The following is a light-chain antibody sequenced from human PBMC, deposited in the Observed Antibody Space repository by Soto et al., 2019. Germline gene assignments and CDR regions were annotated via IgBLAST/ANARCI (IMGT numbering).Light chain of an antibody. V-gene: IGKV3-20*01. Sequence: EIVLTQSPGTLSLSPGERATLSCRASQSVSSTYLAWFQQKPGQAPRLLIYGASSRATGIPDRFSGSGSGTDVTLTIRRLEPEDFAVYYCQQYGSSPWAFGHGTKVEIK. CDR1: QSVSSTY. CDR2: GAS. J-gene: IGKJ1*01. CDR3: QQYGSSPWA.